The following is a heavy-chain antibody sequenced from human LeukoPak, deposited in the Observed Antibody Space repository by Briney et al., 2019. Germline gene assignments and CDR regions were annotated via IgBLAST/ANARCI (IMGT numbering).Heavy chain of an antibody. J-gene: IGHJ1*01. CDR1: GYTFTGYY. D-gene: IGHD6-6*01. V-gene: IGHV1-2*06. Sequence: ASVKVSCKASGYTFTGYYMHWVRQAPGQGLEWMGRINPNSGGTDYAQKFQGRVTMTRDTSISTAYMELSRLRSDDTAVYYCARASIAARRGTKYYFQHWGQGTLVTVSS. CDR2: INPNSGGT. CDR3: ARASIAARRGTKYYFQH.